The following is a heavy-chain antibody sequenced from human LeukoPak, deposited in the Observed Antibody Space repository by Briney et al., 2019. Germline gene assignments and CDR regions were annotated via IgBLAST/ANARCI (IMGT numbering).Heavy chain of an antibody. V-gene: IGHV3-23*01. D-gene: IGHD6-13*01. Sequence: PGGSLRLSCVVSGLTFSRYSMSWVRQAPGKRLEWVSGISASGGDTWYPDSVKGRFTISRDNSKNTLFLQMNSLRVEDAAIYYCAKDAAGPEYWGQGTRVTVSS. CDR2: ISASGGDT. CDR3: AKDAAGPEY. CDR1: GLTFSRYS. J-gene: IGHJ4*02.